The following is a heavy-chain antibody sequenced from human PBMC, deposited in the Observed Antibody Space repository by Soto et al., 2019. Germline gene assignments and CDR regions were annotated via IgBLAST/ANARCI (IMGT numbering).Heavy chain of an antibody. V-gene: IGHV1-46*01. CDR1: GHTFTRYY. Sequence: ASVKVSCKASGHTFTRYYMHWVRQAPGQGLEWMGIINPSGGSTSYAQKFQGRVTLTRDTSTSTVYMELSSLKSEDTAVYYCAGDQDGSGSYYFNWFDPWGQGTLVTVSS. CDR2: INPSGGST. J-gene: IGHJ5*02. CDR3: AGDQDGSGSYYFNWFDP. D-gene: IGHD3-10*01.